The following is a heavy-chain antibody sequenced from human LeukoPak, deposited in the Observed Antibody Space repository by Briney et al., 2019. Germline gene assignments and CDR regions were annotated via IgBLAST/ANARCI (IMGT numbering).Heavy chain of an antibody. J-gene: IGHJ4*02. CDR1: GGSFGGYY. CDR3: ARHGYNYYGSGSLSPFDY. V-gene: IGHV4-34*01. CDR2: INHSGST. Sequence: PSETPSLTCAVYGGSFGGYYWSWIRQPPGKGLEWIGEINHSGSTNYNPSLKSRVTISVDTSKNQFSLKLSSVTAADTAVYYCARHGYNYYGSGSLSPFDYWGQGTLVTVSS. D-gene: IGHD3-10*01.